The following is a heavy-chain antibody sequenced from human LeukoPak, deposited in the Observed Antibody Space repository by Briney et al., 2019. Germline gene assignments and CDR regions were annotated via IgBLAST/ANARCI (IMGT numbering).Heavy chain of an antibody. V-gene: IGHV3-7*01. J-gene: IGHJ6*02. Sequence: GGSLRLSCAASGFTFSSYWMSWVRQAPGKGPEFVANIKEDGSEKSYVDSVKGRFTISRDNAKNSLYLQMNSLRAEDTAVYYCARDSPSDGMDVWGQGTTVTVSS. CDR1: GFTFSSYW. CDR3: ARDSPSDGMDV. CDR2: IKEDGSEK.